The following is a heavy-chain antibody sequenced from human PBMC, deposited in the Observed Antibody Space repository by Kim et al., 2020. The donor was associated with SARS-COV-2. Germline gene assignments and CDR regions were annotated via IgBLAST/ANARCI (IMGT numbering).Heavy chain of an antibody. V-gene: IGHV1-24*01. CDR3: ATGLAYCSGGSCYRLSY. J-gene: IGHJ4*02. CDR2: FDPEDGET. CDR1: GYTLTELS. Sequence: ASVKVSCKVSGYTLTELSMHWVRQAPGKGLEWIGGFDPEDGETIYAQKFQGRVTMTEDTSTDTAYMELSSLRSEDTAVYYCATGLAYCSGGSCYRLSYWGQGTLVTVSS. D-gene: IGHD2-15*01.